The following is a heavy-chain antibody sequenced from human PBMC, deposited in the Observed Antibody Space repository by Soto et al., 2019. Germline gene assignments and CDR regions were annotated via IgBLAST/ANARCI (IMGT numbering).Heavy chain of an antibody. D-gene: IGHD6-19*01. Sequence: QVQLQESGPGLVKPSQTLSLTCTVSGGSISSGGYYWSWIRQHPGKGLEWIGYIYYSGSTYYNPXXKRRVTISVDXXKXPXXLKLSSVTAADTAVYYCARDGVAGTINHYYYGMDVWGQGTTVTVSS. CDR1: GGSISSGGYY. J-gene: IGHJ6*02. V-gene: IGHV4-31*03. CDR3: ARDGVAGTINHYYYGMDV. CDR2: IYYSGST.